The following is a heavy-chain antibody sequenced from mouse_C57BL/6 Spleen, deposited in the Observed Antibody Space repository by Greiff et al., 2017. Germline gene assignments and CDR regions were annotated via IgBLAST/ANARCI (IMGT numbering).Heavy chain of an antibody. CDR1: GYTFTDYE. CDR2: IDPETGGT. V-gene: IGHV1-15*01. CDR3: TRGELGPCDY. Sequence: VQLQQSGAELVRPGASVTLSCKASGYTFTDYEMHWVKQTPVHGLEWIGAIDPETGGTAYNQKFKGKAILTADKSSSTAYMELRSLTSEDSAVYYCTRGELGPCDYWGQGTTLTVAS. D-gene: IGHD4-1*01. J-gene: IGHJ2*01.